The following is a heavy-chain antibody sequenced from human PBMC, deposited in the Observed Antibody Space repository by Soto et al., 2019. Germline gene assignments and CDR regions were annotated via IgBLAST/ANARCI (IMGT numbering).Heavy chain of an antibody. Sequence: ASVKVSCKASGYTFSSYGISWVRQAPGQGLEWMGWISAYNGNTNYSQKLQGRVTMTTDTSTNTAYMELRSLRSDDTAVYYCAREREGFWSGRLDFYGMDVWGQGTTVTVSS. V-gene: IGHV1-18*01. CDR1: GYTFSSYG. CDR2: ISAYNGNT. CDR3: AREREGFWSGRLDFYGMDV. D-gene: IGHD3-3*01. J-gene: IGHJ6*02.